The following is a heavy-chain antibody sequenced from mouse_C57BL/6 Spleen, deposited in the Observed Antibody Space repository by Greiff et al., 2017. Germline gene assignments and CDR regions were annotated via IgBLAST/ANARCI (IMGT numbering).Heavy chain of an antibody. V-gene: IGHV1-52*01. CDR3: ARDDGYPFAY. D-gene: IGHD2-3*01. J-gene: IGHJ3*01. CDR1: GYTFTSYW. CDR2: IDPSDSET. Sequence: VQLQQPGAELVRPGSSVKLSCKASGYTFTSYWMHWVKQRPIQGLEWIGNIDPSDSETHYNQKFKDKATLAVDKSSSTAYMQLSSLTSEDSAVYYCARDDGYPFAYWGQGTLVTVSA.